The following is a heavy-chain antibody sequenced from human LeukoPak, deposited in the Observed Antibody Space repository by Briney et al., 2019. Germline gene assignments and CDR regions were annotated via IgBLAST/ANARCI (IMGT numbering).Heavy chain of an antibody. CDR1: EMTFSNYS. D-gene: IGHD3-22*01. Sequence: GGSLRLSCAASEMTFSNYSMSWVRQAPGKGLEWVANIKEDGSEKYYGDSVKGRFTISRDNAKNSLYLQMNSLRAEDTAVYYCARDSSGYQWGQGTLVTVSS. CDR3: ARDSSGYQ. CDR2: IKEDGSEK. V-gene: IGHV3-7*01. J-gene: IGHJ4*02.